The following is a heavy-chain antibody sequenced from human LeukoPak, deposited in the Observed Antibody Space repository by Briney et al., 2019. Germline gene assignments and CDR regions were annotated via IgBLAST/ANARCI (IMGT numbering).Heavy chain of an antibody. CDR2: INSDGSST. D-gene: IGHD3-10*01. V-gene: IGHV3-74*01. CDR3: ARTGRDYFYGSGSSYSPIDS. J-gene: IGHJ4*02. Sequence: PGGSLRLSCAASGFTFSSYWMHWVRQAPGKGLVWVSRINSDGSSTSYADSVKGRFTISRDNAKNTLYLQMNSLRAEDTAVYYCARTGRDYFYGSGSSYSPIDSWGQGTLVTVSS. CDR1: GFTFSSYW.